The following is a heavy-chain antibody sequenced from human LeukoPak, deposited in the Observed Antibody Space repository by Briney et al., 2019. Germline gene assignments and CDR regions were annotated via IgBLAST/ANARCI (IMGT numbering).Heavy chain of an antibody. V-gene: IGHV1-69*04. J-gene: IGHJ5*02. CDR2: IIPILGIA. CDR3: VVGSSSGWFDP. Sequence: SVKVSCKASGGTFSSYAISWVRQAPGQGLEWMGRIIPILGIANYAQKFQGRVTITADKSTSTAYMELSSLRSEDTAVYYCVVGSSSGWFDPWGQGTLVTVSS. CDR1: GGTFSSYA. D-gene: IGHD6-6*01.